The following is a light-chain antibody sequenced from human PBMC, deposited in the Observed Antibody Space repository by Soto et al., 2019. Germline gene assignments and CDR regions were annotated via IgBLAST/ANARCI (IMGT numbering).Light chain of an antibody. CDR2: DAF. J-gene: IGKJ4*01. CDR1: QSIGNS. V-gene: IGKV3-11*01. CDR3: RQRYNWPLT. Sequence: TVLTQSPATLSLSPGERATLSCKASQSIGNSLGWFQQKPGQAPRLLIEDAFNRATGIPARFTGSGSGSDFTLTISSLEPEDFGVYYYRQRYNWPLTFGGGTKVEIK.